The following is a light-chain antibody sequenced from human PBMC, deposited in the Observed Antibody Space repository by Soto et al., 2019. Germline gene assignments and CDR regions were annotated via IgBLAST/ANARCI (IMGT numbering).Light chain of an antibody. CDR3: QQYNNFSPWP. V-gene: IGKV1-5*01. Sequence: EIQVTQSPPTLYASVGDRVTITCRASQTISTWMALYQQKPGKAPKLLIYDASSLESGVPSRFSGSRSGTEFTLTISSLQPDDFATYYCQQYNNFSPWPFAQGTNVDI. J-gene: IGKJ1*01. CDR2: DAS. CDR1: QTISTW.